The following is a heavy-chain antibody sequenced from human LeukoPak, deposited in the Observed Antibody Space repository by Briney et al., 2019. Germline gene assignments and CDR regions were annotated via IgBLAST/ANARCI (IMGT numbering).Heavy chain of an antibody. Sequence: GGSLRLSCAASGFTFSSYAMSWVRQAPGKGLEWVSTVSGGGVTTYYADSAKGRFTISRDNSKNTLYLQMNSLRAEDTAVYYCARDRWLVPDYWGQGTLVTVSS. CDR1: GFTFSSYA. J-gene: IGHJ4*02. V-gene: IGHV3-23*01. D-gene: IGHD6-19*01. CDR3: ARDRWLVPDY. CDR2: VSGGGVTT.